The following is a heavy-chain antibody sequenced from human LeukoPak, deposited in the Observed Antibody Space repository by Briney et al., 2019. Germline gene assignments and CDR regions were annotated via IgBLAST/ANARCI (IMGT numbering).Heavy chain of an antibody. CDR1: GFTFSSYA. CDR2: ITGSSAST. Sequence: PGGSLRLSCAASGFTFSSYAMSWVRQAPGKGLEWVSSITGSSASTYYADSVKGRFTISRDNSKNTLYLQMNSLRAEDTAVYYCATSQIAVAGMPSGGYYGMDVWGQGTTVTVSS. CDR3: ATSQIAVAGMPSGGYYGMDV. J-gene: IGHJ6*02. V-gene: IGHV3-23*01. D-gene: IGHD6-19*01.